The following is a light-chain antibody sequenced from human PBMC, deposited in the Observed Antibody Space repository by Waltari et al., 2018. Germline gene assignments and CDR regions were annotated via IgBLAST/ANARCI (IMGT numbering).Light chain of an antibody. CDR3: QQYYSAPWT. V-gene: IGKV4-1*01. CDR1: QSILYSSNNKNY. CDR2: WAS. J-gene: IGKJ1*01. Sequence: DIVMTQSPDSLAVSLGERATINCKFSQSILYSSNNKNYLAWFHQKPGQPPKLLIYWASTRQSGVPDRFSGSGSGTDFTLTISSLQAEDVAVYYCQQYYSAPWTFGQGTKVEIK.